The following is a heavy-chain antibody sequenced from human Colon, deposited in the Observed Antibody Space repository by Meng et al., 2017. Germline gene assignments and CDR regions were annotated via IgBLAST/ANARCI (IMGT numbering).Heavy chain of an antibody. CDR2: INPDRAAT. V-gene: IGHV1-46*01. Sequence: ASVKVSCKASGYNFTKYFMHWVRQAPGQGLEWMGVINPDRAATSYAQKFQGRITMTRDTSTNTIYMELSSLQSEDTAIYYCARDQSWELYRSVNSFYGMDVWGQGTTVTVSS. J-gene: IGHJ6*02. D-gene: IGHD1-26*01. CDR3: ARDQSWELYRSVNSFYGMDV. CDR1: GYNFTKYF.